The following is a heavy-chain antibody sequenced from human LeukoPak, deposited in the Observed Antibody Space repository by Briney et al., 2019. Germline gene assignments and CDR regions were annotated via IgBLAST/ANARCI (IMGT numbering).Heavy chain of an antibody. Sequence: SGGSLRLSCEASGFTFSAYAMTWVRQAPGKGLEWVAVVSYDGSNKYYADSVKGRFTISRDNSKNTLSLQMNSLRAEDTSVYYCARGYYYGMDVWGQGTTVTVSS. CDR1: GFTFSAYA. J-gene: IGHJ6*02. V-gene: IGHV3-30-3*01. CDR2: VSYDGSNK. CDR3: ARGYYYGMDV.